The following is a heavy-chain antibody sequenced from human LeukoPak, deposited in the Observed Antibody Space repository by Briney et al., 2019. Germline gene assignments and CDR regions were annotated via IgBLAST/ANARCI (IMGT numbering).Heavy chain of an antibody. J-gene: IGHJ4*02. D-gene: IGHD3-22*01. CDR3: ARAPSGYYYFDY. CDR2: IYYSGST. V-gene: IGHV4-39*07. Sequence: SETLSLTCTVSGGSISSSSYYWGWIRQPPGKGLEWIGSIYYSGSTYYNPSLKSRVTISVDTSKNQFSLKLSSVTAADTAVYYCARAPSGYYYFDYWGQGTLVTVSS. CDR1: GGSISSSSYY.